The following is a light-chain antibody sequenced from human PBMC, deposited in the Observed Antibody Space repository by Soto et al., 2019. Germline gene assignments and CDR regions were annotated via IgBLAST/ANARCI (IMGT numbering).Light chain of an antibody. Sequence: DIQITQSPSTLSASVGDGVTITCGASQSISSWLAWYQQEPGKAPKLLIYDASSLESGVSSRFSGSGSGTEFTLTISSLQPDDFATYYCQQYNSYSWTFGQGTKVDNK. CDR2: DAS. CDR3: QQYNSYSWT. CDR1: QSISSW. V-gene: IGKV1-5*01. J-gene: IGKJ1*01.